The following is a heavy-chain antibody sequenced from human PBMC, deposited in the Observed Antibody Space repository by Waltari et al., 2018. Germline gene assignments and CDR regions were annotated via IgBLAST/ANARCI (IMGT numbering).Heavy chain of an antibody. CDR1: GFTFSSYS. D-gene: IGHD3-10*01. V-gene: IGHV4-34*01. CDR2: INHSGST. J-gene: IGHJ2*01. Sequence: VQLVESGGGLVKPGGSLRLSCAASGFTFSSYSMNWVRQAPGKGLEWIGEINHSGSTNYNPSLKSRVTISVDTSKNQFSLKLSSVTAADTAVYYCAREAVRGVDYWGRGTLVTVSS. CDR3: AREAVRGVDY.